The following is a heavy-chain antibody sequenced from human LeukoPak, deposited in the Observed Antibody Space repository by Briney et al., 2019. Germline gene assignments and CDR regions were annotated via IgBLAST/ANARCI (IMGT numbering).Heavy chain of an antibody. CDR1: GYTFTSSG. J-gene: IGHJ6*02. CDR2: ISAYNGNT. Sequence: ASVKVSCKASGYTFTSSGISWVRQAPGQGLEWMGWISAYNGNTNYAQKLQGRVTMTTDTSTSTAYMELRSLRSDDTAVYYCARSSGYYYFSYYYYGMDVWGQGTTVTVSS. CDR3: ARSSGYYYFSYYYYGMDV. D-gene: IGHD3-22*01. V-gene: IGHV1-18*01.